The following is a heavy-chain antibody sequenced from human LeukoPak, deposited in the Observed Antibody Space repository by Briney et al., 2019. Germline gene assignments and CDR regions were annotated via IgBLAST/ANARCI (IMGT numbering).Heavy chain of an antibody. CDR3: ARTPAWDYYFDY. D-gene: IGHD1-26*01. CDR1: GGSISSGSYY. J-gene: IGHJ4*02. Sequence: PSQTLSLTCTVSGGSISSGSYYWSWIRQPAGQGLEWIGRMYTSGSTDYNPSLKSRVTMSVDTSKNQFSLKLNSVTASDTAVYYCARTPAWDYYFDYWGQGTLVTVSS. CDR2: MYTSGST. V-gene: IGHV4-61*02.